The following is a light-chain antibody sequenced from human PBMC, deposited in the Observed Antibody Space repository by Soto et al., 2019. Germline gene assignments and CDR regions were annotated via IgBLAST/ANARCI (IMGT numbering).Light chain of an antibody. Sequence: QSVLTQPPSASGTPGQRVTISCSGSSSNIGSNTVNWYQHLPGTAPKLLIYSDNQRPSGVRDRFSASKSGTSASLAISGLQSEDEADYYCQSYDSSLRGRVFGGGTKLTVL. V-gene: IGLV1-44*01. CDR3: QSYDSSLRGRV. CDR2: SDN. J-gene: IGLJ3*02. CDR1: SSNIGSNT.